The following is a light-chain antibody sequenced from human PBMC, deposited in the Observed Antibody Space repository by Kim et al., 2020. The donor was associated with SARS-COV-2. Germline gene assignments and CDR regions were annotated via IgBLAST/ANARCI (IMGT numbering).Light chain of an antibody. V-gene: IGKV1-33*01. J-gene: IGKJ2*01. Sequence: DIQMTQSPSSLSASVGDRVTITCQASQDISNYLNWYQQKPGKAPKLLIYDASNLKTGVPSRFSGSGSGTDFTFTISSLQPEDIATYYCQHYDSLPPYTFGQGTKLEI. CDR2: DAS. CDR3: QHYDSLPPYT. CDR1: QDISNY.